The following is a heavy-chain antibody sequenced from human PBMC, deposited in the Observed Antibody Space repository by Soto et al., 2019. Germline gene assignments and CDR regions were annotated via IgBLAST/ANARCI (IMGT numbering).Heavy chain of an antibody. V-gene: IGHV3-21*01. D-gene: IGHD3-22*01. CDR3: ARMVNVEKYYYDSSGYYSPAPFDY. CDR2: ISSSSSYI. J-gene: IGHJ4*02. CDR1: GFTFSSYS. Sequence: GGSLRLSCAASGFTFSSYSMNWVRQAPGKGLEWVSSISSSSSYIYYADSVKGRFTISRDNAKNSLYLQMNSLRAEDTAVYYCARMVNVEKYYYDSSGYYSPAPFDYWGQGTLVTVSS.